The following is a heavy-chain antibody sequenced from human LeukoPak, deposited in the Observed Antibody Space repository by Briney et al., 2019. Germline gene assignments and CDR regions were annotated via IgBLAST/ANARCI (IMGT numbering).Heavy chain of an antibody. CDR1: GFGFSGYG. V-gene: IGHV3-30*02. J-gene: IGHJ4*02. Sequence: GGSLRLSCAASGFGFSGYGMHWVRQAPGKGLEWVAFIGYNGRSTKYADSVKGRFTISRDNSKNILYLQMNSLTAGDTAMYYCVSAPWLDGYNYHHFDYWGQGTLVTVSS. CDR3: VSAPWLDGYNYHHFDY. CDR2: IGYNGRST. D-gene: IGHD5-24*01.